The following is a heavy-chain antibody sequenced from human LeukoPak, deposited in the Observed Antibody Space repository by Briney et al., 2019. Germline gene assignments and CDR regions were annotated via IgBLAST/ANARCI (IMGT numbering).Heavy chain of an antibody. CDR1: GFTFSSFD. D-gene: IGHD3-10*01. J-gene: IGHJ4*02. Sequence: GGSLRLSCAASGFTFSSFDMSWVRQAPGKGLEWVSTLACLDTSCTEYYADSVKGRFSISRDNSRSTLLLQMNSLRVEDTAIYYCARDSEGCFDFWGQGTLVTVSS. CDR3: ARDSEGCFDF. V-gene: IGHV3-23*01. CDR2: CLDTSCTE.